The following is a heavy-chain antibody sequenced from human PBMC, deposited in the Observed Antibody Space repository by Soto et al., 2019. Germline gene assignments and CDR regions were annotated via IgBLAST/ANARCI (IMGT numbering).Heavy chain of an antibody. Sequence: GGSLRLSCAASGFTFSNLWMSWARQAPGKGLEWVANIKGDGSVTQYVSSVEGRFTISRDNAKNSLYMQMNSLRVEDTALYYCVIPTRSVRGMGVWGQGTTVTVSS. CDR3: VIPTRSVRGMGV. V-gene: IGHV3-7*03. D-gene: IGHD6-6*01. J-gene: IGHJ6*02. CDR2: IKGDGSVT. CDR1: GFTFSNLW.